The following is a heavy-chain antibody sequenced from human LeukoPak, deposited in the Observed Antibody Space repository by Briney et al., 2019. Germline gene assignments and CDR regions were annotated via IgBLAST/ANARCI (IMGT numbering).Heavy chain of an antibody. Sequence: PSETLALTCTVSGGSISSSIYYWGWIRQPPGEGLEWIGTIYYSGSTFYSPSLKSRVTISIDTSKNQFSLKLSSVTAADTALYYCARHPSFDWFGPWGQGTLVTVSS. CDR3: ARHPSFDWFGP. D-gene: IGHD3-3*01. CDR1: GGSISSSIYY. V-gene: IGHV4-39*01. J-gene: IGHJ5*02. CDR2: IYYSGST.